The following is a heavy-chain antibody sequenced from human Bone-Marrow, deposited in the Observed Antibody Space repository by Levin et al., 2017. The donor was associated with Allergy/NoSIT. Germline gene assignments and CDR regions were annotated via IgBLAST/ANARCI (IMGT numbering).Heavy chain of an antibody. CDR1: GGSISSAGYH. Sequence: SQTLSLTCTVSGGSISSAGYHWTWIRQSPGKGLEWIGYISYRGTTYYNPSLKSRLAMSLDTSEQRFSLNLNSVTAADTAIYYCARLDGYYFDYWGQGTLVTVSS. D-gene: IGHD3-9*01. CDR3: ARLDGYYFDY. J-gene: IGHJ4*02. CDR2: ISYRGTT. V-gene: IGHV4-31*03.